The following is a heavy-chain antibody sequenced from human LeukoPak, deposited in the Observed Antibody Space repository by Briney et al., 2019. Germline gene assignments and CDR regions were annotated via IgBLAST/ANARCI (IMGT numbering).Heavy chain of an antibody. CDR2: ISTTSTYI. CDR1: GFTFSNYG. CDR3: ARRYCSNSSCYYFDY. Sequence: GGSLRLSCAASGFTFSNYGMKWVRQAPGKGLEWVSSISTTSTYIYYADSVKGRFTISRDNAQNSLYLQMNSLRTEDTAVYYCARRYCSNSSCYYFDYWGQGTPVTVSS. D-gene: IGHD2-2*01. J-gene: IGHJ4*02. V-gene: IGHV3-21*01.